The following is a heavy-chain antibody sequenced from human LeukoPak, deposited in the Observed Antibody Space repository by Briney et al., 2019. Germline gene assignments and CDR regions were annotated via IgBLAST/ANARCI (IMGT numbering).Heavy chain of an antibody. D-gene: IGHD2-8*01. J-gene: IGHJ4*02. CDR1: GYTFTSYY. V-gene: IGHV1-46*03. Sequence: ASVKVSCKASGYTFTSYYMHWVRQAPGQGLGWMGIINPSGGSTSYAQKFQGRVTMTRDTSTSTVYMELSSLRSEDTAVYYCARDRRGMLAFDYWGQGTLVTVSS. CDR3: ARDRRGMLAFDY. CDR2: INPSGGST.